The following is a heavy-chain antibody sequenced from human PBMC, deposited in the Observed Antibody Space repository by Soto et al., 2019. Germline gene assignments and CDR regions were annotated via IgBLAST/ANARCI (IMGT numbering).Heavy chain of an antibody. J-gene: IGHJ3*02. V-gene: IGHV3-7*01. Sequence: GGSLRLSCAASGFTFSSYWMSWVRQAPGKGLEWVANIKQDGSEKYYVDSVKGRFTISRDNAKNSLYLQMNSLRAEDTAVYYCARDGYDYIWGSYRFAFDIWGQGTMVTVSS. D-gene: IGHD3-16*02. CDR3: ARDGYDYIWGSYRFAFDI. CDR1: GFTFSSYW. CDR2: IKQDGSEK.